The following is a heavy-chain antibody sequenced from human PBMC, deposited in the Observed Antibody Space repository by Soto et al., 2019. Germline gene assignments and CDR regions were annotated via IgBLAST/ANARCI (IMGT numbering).Heavy chain of an antibody. CDR2: INPGNGNT. J-gene: IGHJ6*02. D-gene: IGHD2-2*02. V-gene: IGHV1-3*01. Sequence: ASVKVSCKXSGYTFTSYAMHWVRQAPGQRPEWMGWINPGNGNTKYSQKFQGRVTITRDTSASTAYMELSSLRSEDTAVYYCARDPDIVVVPAAIRLGMDVWGQGTTVTVSS. CDR1: GYTFTSYA. CDR3: ARDPDIVVVPAAIRLGMDV.